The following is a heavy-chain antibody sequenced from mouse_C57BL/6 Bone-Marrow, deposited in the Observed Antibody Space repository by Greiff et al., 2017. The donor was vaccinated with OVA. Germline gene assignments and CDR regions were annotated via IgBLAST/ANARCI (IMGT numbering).Heavy chain of an antibody. J-gene: IGHJ1*03. CDR2: IDPNSGGT. Sequence: QVQLQQPGAELVKPGASVKLSCKASGYTFTSYWMHWVKQRPGRGLEWIGRIDPNSGGTKYNEKFKSKATLTVDKPSSTAYMPLSSLTSEDSAVYYCARDHNWDVPLSYFDVWGTGTTVTVSS. CDR1: GYTFTSYW. V-gene: IGHV1-72*01. D-gene: IGHD4-1*01. CDR3: ARDHNWDVPLSYFDV.